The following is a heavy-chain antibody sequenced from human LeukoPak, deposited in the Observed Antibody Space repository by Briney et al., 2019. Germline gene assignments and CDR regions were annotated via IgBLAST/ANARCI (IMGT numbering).Heavy chain of an antibody. D-gene: IGHD3-3*01. CDR1: GGSISSYY. J-gene: IGHJ3*02. V-gene: IGHV4-59*01. CDR2: IYYSGST. Sequence: SETLTLTCTVSGGSISSYYWSWIRQPPGKGLEWIGYIYYSGSTNYNPSLKSRVTISVDTSKNQFSLKLSSVTAADTAVYYCARGGMVSPRNAFDIWGQGTMVTVSS. CDR3: ARGGMVSPRNAFDI.